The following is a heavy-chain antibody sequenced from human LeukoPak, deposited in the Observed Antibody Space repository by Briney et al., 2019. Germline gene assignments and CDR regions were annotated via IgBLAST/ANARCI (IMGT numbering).Heavy chain of an antibody. Sequence: SETLSLTCTVCGGSISSYYWSWIRQPPGKGLEWIGYIYYSGSTNYNPSLKSRVTISVDTSKNQFSLKLSSVSAADTAVYYCARDRTYYFDYWGQGTLVTVSS. CDR1: GGSISSYY. CDR2: IYYSGST. J-gene: IGHJ4*02. CDR3: ARDRTYYFDY. V-gene: IGHV4-59*01.